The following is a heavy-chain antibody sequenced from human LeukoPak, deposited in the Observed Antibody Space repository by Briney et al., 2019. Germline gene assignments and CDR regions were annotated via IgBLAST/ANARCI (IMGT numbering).Heavy chain of an antibody. CDR1: GGSISSYY. Sequence: PSETLSLTCTVSGGSISSYYWSWIRQPPGKGLEWIGEIYHSGSTNYNPSLKSRVTISVDKSKNQFSLKLSSVTAADTAVYYCARVYLGSSWFVDYWGQGTLVTVSS. D-gene: IGHD6-13*01. V-gene: IGHV4-59*12. CDR3: ARVYLGSSWFVDY. J-gene: IGHJ4*02. CDR2: IYHSGST.